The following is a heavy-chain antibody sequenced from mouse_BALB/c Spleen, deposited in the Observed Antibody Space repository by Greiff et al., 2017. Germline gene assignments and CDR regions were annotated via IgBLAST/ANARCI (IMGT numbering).Heavy chain of an antibody. CDR1: GYSITSDYA. J-gene: IGHJ1*01. Sequence: EVQLQQSGPGLVKPSQSLSLTCTVTGYSITSDYAWNWIRQFPGNKLEWMGYISYSGSTSYNPSLKSRISITRDTSKNQFFLQLNSVTTEDTATYYCAAYYGNYWYFDVWGAGTTVTVSS. CDR3: AAYYGNYWYFDV. V-gene: IGHV3-2*02. D-gene: IGHD2-10*01. CDR2: ISYSGST.